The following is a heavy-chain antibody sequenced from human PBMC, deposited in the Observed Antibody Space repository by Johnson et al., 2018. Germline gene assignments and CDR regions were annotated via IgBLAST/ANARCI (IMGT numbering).Heavy chain of an antibody. CDR2: ITSSGDAT. V-gene: IGHV3-23*04. CDR3: AKGGHNIHWYSYMDV. Sequence: VQLVQSGGGVVQPGGSLTLSCAASGFNVNNYPMHWVRQAPEKGLEWVSTITSSGDATFYADSVKGRFTISRDNSKNTLYLQMNSLRAEDTALYFCAKGGHNIHWYSYMDVWGKGTTVTVSS. D-gene: IGHD1-1*01. J-gene: IGHJ6*03. CDR1: GFNVNNYP.